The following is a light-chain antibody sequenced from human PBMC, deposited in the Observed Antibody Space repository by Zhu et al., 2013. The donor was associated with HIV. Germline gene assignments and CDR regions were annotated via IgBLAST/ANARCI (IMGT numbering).Light chain of an antibody. Sequence: SYVLTQPPSVSVAPGKTATLTCGGKNLGTKNVHWFQQKAGQAPVLLIHDDSDRPSGISERFSGSNSGDTATLTISRVEAGDEADYYCQVWDGSSDPYVFGTGTKVTVL. CDR3: QVWDGSSDPYV. V-gene: IGLV3-21*04. J-gene: IGLJ1*01. CDR2: DDS. CDR1: NLGTKN.